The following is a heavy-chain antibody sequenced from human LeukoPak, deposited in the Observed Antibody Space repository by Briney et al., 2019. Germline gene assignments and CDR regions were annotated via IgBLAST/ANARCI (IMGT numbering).Heavy chain of an antibody. Sequence: GGSLRLSCAASGFTFSTYAMSWVRQAPGKGLECVSGLSGSGDTTYHADSVKGRFTISRDNSKNTLYLQMSSLRAEDTAVYYCSRDRSDNTTWYVGSHWGQGILVTVSS. CDR2: LSGSGDTT. V-gene: IGHV3-23*01. J-gene: IGHJ4*02. D-gene: IGHD6-13*01. CDR3: SRDRSDNTTWYVGSH. CDR1: GFTFSTYA.